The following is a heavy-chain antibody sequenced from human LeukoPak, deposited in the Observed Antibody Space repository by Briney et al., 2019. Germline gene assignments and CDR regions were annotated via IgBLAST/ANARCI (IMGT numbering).Heavy chain of an antibody. V-gene: IGHV3-48*01. J-gene: IGHJ4*02. CDR1: GFTFSSYS. D-gene: IGHD5-12*01. CDR3: ARADVDIVTYFDH. CDR2: ISSSSSTI. Sequence: GGSLRLSCAASGFTFSSYSMNWVRQAPGKGLEWVSYISSSSSTIYYADSVKGRFTISRDNAKNSLYLQMNSLRAEDTAVYYCARADVDIVTYFDHWGQGTLVTVSS.